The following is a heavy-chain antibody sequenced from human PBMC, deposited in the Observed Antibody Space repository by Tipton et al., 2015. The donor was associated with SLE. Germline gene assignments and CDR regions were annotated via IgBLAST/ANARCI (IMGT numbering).Heavy chain of an antibody. CDR2: IWFDGSKK. V-gene: IGHV3-33*01. Sequence: RSLRLSCAATGFTYSTYGMHWVRQAPGKGLEWVAVIWFDGSKKDYADSVKGRFTISRDNSRNTVYLQMNSLTAEDTAVYYCVSGWGANHHHSYFESWGQGTLVTVSS. J-gene: IGHJ4*02. CDR3: VSGWGANHHHSYFES. CDR1: GFTYSTYG. D-gene: IGHD3-16*01.